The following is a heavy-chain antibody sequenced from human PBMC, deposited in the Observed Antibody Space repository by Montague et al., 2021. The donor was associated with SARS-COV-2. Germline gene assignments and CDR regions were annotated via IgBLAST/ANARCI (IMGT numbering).Heavy chain of an antibody. J-gene: IGHJ5*02. CDR1: GGSIGSHY. Sequence: SETLSLTCTVSGGSIGSHYWSWIRLPPGKGLEWVGHIYYTGITKYKSSLKSRVTISVDTSKNQLSLKLDSVTAADTAVYYCARGSGSASATWFDPRGQGTLVTVSS. CDR3: ARGSGSASATWFDP. CDR2: IYYTGIT. D-gene: IGHD6-25*01. V-gene: IGHV4-59*11.